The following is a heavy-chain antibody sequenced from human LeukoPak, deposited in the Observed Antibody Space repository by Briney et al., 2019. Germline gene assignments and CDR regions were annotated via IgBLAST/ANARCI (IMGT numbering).Heavy chain of an antibody. CDR1: GFTFSSYW. CDR3: ARDQWSGWGGDAFDI. J-gene: IGHJ3*02. Sequence: PGGSLRLSCAASGFTFSSYWMHWVRQAPGKGLVWVSRINSDGSSTSYADSVKGRFTISRDNAKNTLYLQMNSLRAEDTAVYYCARDQWSGWGGDAFDIWGQGTVVTVSS. D-gene: IGHD6-19*01. CDR2: INSDGSST. V-gene: IGHV3-74*01.